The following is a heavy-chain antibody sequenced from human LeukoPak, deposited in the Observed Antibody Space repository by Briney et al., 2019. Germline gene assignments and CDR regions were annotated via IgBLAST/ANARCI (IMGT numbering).Heavy chain of an antibody. Sequence: GGSLRLSCAASGFTFSSYAMSWVRPAPGKGLEWVLAICGSGGSTYYTDSVKGRFTIYRANSKNTLYLQMNSLRAEDTAVYYCAKGSVAGTPYFDYWGQGTLVTVSS. D-gene: IGHD6-19*01. V-gene: IGHV3-23*01. CDR1: GFTFSSYA. J-gene: IGHJ4*02. CDR2: ICGSGGST. CDR3: AKGSVAGTPYFDY.